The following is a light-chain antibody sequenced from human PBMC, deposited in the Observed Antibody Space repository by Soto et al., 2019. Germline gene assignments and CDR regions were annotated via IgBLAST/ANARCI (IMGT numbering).Light chain of an antibody. CDR2: DVN. CDR1: ISDIGGYNF. Sequence: QSALTQPACVSGSPGQSITISCTGTISDIGGYNFISWYQHHPGQAPKLVIYDVNNRPSGISYRFSGSKSGNTASLTISGLQAEDEADYYCASYTRTTTLVFGGGTKLTVL. V-gene: IGLV2-14*01. J-gene: IGLJ2*01. CDR3: ASYTRTTTLV.